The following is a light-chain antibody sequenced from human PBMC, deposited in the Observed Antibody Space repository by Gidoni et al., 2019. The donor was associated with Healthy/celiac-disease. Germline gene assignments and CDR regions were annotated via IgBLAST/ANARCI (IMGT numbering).Light chain of an antibody. Sequence: ESVLTQSPGTLSLSPGERATLSCRAIQSVSSSYLAWYQQNPGQAPRLLIYGASSRATGIPDMFSGSGSGTDFTLTISRLEPEDFAVYYCQQYGSSPLTFGGGTKVEIK. V-gene: IGKV3-20*01. CDR1: QSVSSSY. CDR3: QQYGSSPLT. CDR2: GAS. J-gene: IGKJ4*01.